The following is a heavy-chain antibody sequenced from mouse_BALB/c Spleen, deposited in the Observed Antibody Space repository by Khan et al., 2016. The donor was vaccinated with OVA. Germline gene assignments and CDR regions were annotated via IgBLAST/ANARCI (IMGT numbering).Heavy chain of an antibody. CDR2: IHPSDSET. CDR3: ALNWDEDYYFDY. D-gene: IGHD4-1*01. Sequence: QVQLQQPGAELVRPGASVKLSYKASGYSFTSYWMNWVKQRPGQGLEWIGMIHPSDSETRLNQKFKDKATLTVDKSSNTAYMQLSSPPSEYSAVYYCALNWDEDYYFDYWGQGSTLTVSS. J-gene: IGHJ2*01. V-gene: IGHV1S82*01. CDR1: GYSFTSYW.